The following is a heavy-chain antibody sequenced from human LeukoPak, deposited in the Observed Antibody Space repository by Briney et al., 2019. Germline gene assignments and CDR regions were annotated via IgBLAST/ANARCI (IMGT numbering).Heavy chain of an antibody. CDR1: GYSFTSYW. V-gene: IGHV5-51*01. CDR3: GRLAQLLQGGNYCCNFYMGV. CDR2: IYPGDSDT. D-gene: IGHD6-19*01. J-gene: IGHJ6*03. Sequence: PVGSPKISCKGSGYSFTSYWIGWVRPKPGKGLELMGVIYPGDSDTRYSPSFQGQVTISADKSISTTYLQWSRVKVLDTAIYYWGRLAQLLQGGNYCCNFYMGVWGKGTTVTVSS.